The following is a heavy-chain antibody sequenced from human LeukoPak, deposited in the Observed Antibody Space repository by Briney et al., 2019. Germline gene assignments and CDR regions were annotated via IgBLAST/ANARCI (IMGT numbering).Heavy chain of an antibody. J-gene: IGHJ5*02. D-gene: IGHD6-13*01. Sequence: GGSLRLSCAASGFTVSDNYMSWVRQAPGKGLEWVSVIYSRGDTYYADSVEGRFTISKDNSKNTLFLQMNSPRVEDTAIYYCARDAPQVPAAGVLASWGQGSLVTVSS. V-gene: IGHV3-53*01. CDR2: IYSRGDT. CDR1: GFTVSDNY. CDR3: ARDAPQVPAAGVLAS.